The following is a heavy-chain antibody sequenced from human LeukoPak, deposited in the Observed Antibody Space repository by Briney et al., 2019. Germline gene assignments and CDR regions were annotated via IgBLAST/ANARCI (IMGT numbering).Heavy chain of an antibody. Sequence: SETLSLTCTVSGDSIGSHYWSWIRQPPGKGLEWIGYIFYVGSTNYNPSLKSRVTISVDTSKNQFSLKLNSVTAADTAVYYCARDYYDSRGEAFDIWGQGTMVTVSS. D-gene: IGHD3-22*01. V-gene: IGHV4-59*11. CDR2: IFYVGST. J-gene: IGHJ3*02. CDR1: GDSIGSHY. CDR3: ARDYYDSRGEAFDI.